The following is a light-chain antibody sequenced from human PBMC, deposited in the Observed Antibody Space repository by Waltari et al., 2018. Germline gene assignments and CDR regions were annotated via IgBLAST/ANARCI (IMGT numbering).Light chain of an antibody. CDR1: STDIGAPAF. J-gene: IGLJ1*01. Sequence: QYALTQPASVSGSPGQSIAISCPGSSTDIGAPAFGSWYQQHPGNAPKLIIFDVSSRPSGISYLFSGSKFGNTASLTISGLQAEYEADYYCSSYTRGRTYVFGSGTKVTVL. V-gene: IGLV2-14*03. CDR3: SSYTRGRTYV. CDR2: DVS.